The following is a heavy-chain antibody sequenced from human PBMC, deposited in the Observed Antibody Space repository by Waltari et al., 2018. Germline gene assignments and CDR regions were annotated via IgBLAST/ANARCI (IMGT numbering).Heavy chain of an antibody. CDR1: GFSLSTSGVG. Sequence: QITLKESGPTLVKPTQTLTLTCTFSGFSLSTSGVGVGWIRQPPGKALEWLALNFWVDDKHYSPTLKNRLTITKDTSKNQVVLTMTNMDPVDTATYYCAHRPWWLRGRVGFDYWGQGTLVTVSS. CDR2: NFWVDDK. CDR3: AHRPWWLRGRVGFDY. J-gene: IGHJ4*02. D-gene: IGHD5-12*01. V-gene: IGHV2-5*02.